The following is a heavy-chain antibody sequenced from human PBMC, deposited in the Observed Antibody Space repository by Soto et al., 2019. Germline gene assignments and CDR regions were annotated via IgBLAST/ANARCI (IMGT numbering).Heavy chain of an antibody. J-gene: IGHJ4*02. D-gene: IGHD4-17*01. CDR3: ARVPPTVTPTDYYFDY. V-gene: IGHV3-72*01. CDR1: GFTFSDHD. CDR2: TRNKANSYTT. Sequence: GGSLRLSCAASGFTFSDHDMDWVRQAPGKGLEWVGRTRNKANSYTTEYAESGKGRFTSARDESKNSLYLQMNSRKTEDTAVXYCARVPPTVTPTDYYFDYWGQGTLVTVSS.